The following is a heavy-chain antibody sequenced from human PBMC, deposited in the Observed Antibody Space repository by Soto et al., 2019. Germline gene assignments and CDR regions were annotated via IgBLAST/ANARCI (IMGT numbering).Heavy chain of an antibody. CDR3: ARNTGYSSEGFDS. CDR2: INPNSGGT. CDR1: GYTFTGYY. J-gene: IGHJ4*02. D-gene: IGHD6-25*01. Sequence: ASVKVSCKASGYTFTGYYMHWVRQAPGQGLEWMGWINPNSGGTNYAQKFQGWVTMTRDTSISTAYMELSRLRSDDTAVYYCARNTGYSSEGFDSWGQGXLVTVSS. V-gene: IGHV1-2*04.